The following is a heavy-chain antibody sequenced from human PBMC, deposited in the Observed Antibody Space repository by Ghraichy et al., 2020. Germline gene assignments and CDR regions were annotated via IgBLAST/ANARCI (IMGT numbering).Heavy chain of an antibody. V-gene: IGHV4-39*01. CDR3: ASPHGRSLYYYLDF. D-gene: IGHD1-26*01. Sequence: SQTLSLTCTVTGDSIDSATDYGGWIRQSPGKGLEWIVSIYYSGNTFYNPSLKSRATMSVDTSKNQFSLKLRSVTAADTAVYYCASPHGRSLYYYLDFWGPDLLVILSS. J-gene: IGHJ4*02. CDR1: GDSIDSATDY. CDR2: IYYSGNT.